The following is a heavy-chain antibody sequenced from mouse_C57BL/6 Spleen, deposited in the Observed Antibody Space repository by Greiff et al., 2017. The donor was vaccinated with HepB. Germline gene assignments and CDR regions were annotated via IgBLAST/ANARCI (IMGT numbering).Heavy chain of an antibody. CDR1: GYTFTDYY. Sequence: VQLQQSGPELVKPGASVKISCKASGYTFTDYYMNWVKQSHGKSLEWIGDINPNNGGTSYNQKFKGKATLTVDKSSSTAYMELRSLTSEDSAVYYCARSRYYFDYWGQGTTLTVSS. CDR3: ARSRYYFDY. CDR2: INPNNGGT. V-gene: IGHV1-26*01. J-gene: IGHJ2*01.